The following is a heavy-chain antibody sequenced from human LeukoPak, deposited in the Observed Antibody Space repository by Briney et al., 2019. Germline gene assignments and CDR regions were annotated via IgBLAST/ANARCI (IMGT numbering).Heavy chain of an antibody. D-gene: IGHD5-24*01. CDR3: ARHGRDDVEMATITV. CDR2: TYNSGST. V-gene: IGHV4-61*08. CDR1: GGSISSGGYY. Sequence: SETLSLTCTVSGGSISSGGYYWSWIRQPPGKGLEWIGYTYNSGSTNYNPSLKSRVTISKDTSKNQFSLRMTSMTAADTAVYFCARHGRDDVEMATITVWGQGTLVTVAS. J-gene: IGHJ4*02.